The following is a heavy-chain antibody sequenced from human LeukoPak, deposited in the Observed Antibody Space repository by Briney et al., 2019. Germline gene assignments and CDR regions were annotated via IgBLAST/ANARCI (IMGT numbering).Heavy chain of an antibody. V-gene: IGHV4-39*01. J-gene: IGHJ3*02. CDR3: ARTECSSTSCYDAFDI. D-gene: IGHD2-2*01. CDR1: GGSISSSSYY. CDR2: IYYSGST. Sequence: PSETLSLTCTVSGGSISSSSYYWGWIRQPPGKGLEWIGSIYYSGSTYYNPSLKSRVTLSVDTSKNQFPLKLSSVTAADTAVYYCARTECSSTSCYDAFDIWGQGTMVTVSS.